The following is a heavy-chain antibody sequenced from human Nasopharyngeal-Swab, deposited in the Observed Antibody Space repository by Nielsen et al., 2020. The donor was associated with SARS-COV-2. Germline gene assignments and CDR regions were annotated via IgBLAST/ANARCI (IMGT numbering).Heavy chain of an antibody. D-gene: IGHD4-17*01. CDR3: ARDRRPTVSHFDY. V-gene: IGHV3-30-3*01. J-gene: IGHJ4*02. Sequence: WIRQPPGKGLKWVAVISYDGSNKYYADSVKGRFTISRDNSKNTLYLQMNSLRAEDTAVYYCARDRRPTVSHFDYWGQGTLVTVSS. CDR2: ISYDGSNK.